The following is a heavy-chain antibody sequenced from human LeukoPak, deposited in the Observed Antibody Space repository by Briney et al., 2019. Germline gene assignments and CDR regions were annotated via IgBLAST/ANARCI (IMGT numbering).Heavy chain of an antibody. Sequence: ASVKVSCKVSGYTLTELSMHWVRQAPGKGLEWMGGFDPEDGETIYAQKFQGRVTMTEDTSTDTAYMELSSLGSEDTAVYYCARRVLGAYYYDSSGYYGHFDYWGQGTLVTVSS. D-gene: IGHD3-22*01. CDR2: FDPEDGET. CDR1: GYTLTELS. CDR3: ARRVLGAYYYDSSGYYGHFDY. V-gene: IGHV1-24*01. J-gene: IGHJ4*02.